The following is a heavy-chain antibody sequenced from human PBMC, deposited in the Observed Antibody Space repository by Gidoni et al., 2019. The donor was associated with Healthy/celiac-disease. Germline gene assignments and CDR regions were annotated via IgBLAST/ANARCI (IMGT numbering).Heavy chain of an antibody. J-gene: IGHJ3*02. CDR2: IYYSGSP. V-gene: IGHV4-59*08. CDR3: ARHPGLLWGAFDI. CDR1: GGSISSYY. Sequence: QVQLQESGPGLVKPSETLSLTCTVAGGSISSYYWSWIRQPPGKGLEWLGYIYYSGSPNYNPANKSRVTISVDTSKNQFSLELSSVTAADTAVYYCARHPGLLWGAFDIWGQGTMVTVSS. D-gene: IGHD3-3*01.